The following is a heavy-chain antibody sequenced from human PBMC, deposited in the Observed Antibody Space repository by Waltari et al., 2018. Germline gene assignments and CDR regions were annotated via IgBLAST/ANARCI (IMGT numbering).Heavy chain of an antibody. J-gene: IGHJ2*01. Sequence: QVQLQESGPGLVKPSETLSLTCPVSGGSISSYYWSWIRPPAGKGLEWIGRIYTSGSTNYNPSLKSRVTMSVDTSKNQFSLKLSSVTAADTAVYYCARSASPYDFWSGYSNWYFDLWGRGTLVTVSS. CDR2: IYTSGST. CDR1: GGSISSYY. CDR3: ARSASPYDFWSGYSNWYFDL. V-gene: IGHV4-4*07. D-gene: IGHD3-3*01.